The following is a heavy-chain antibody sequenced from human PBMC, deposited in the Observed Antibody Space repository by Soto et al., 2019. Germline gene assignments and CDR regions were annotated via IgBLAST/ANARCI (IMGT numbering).Heavy chain of an antibody. CDR2: INPNSGGT. CDR3: ARGAGHDFWSGYYYYFDY. CDR1: GYTFTGYY. D-gene: IGHD3-3*01. V-gene: IGHV1-2*04. Sequence: ASVKVSCNASGYTFTGYYMHWVRQAPGQGLEWMGWINPNSGGTNYAQKFQGWVTMTRDTSISTAYMELSRLRSDDTAVYYCARGAGHDFWSGYYYYFDYWGQGTLVTVSS. J-gene: IGHJ4*02.